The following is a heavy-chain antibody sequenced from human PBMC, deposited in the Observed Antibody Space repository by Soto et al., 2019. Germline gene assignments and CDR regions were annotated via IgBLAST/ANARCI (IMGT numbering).Heavy chain of an antibody. CDR3: ASDVADSRGYYPFDY. D-gene: IGHD3-22*01. Sequence: QVQLVESGGGVVQPGRSLRLSCAASGFTFSSYGMHWVRQAPGKGLEWVAVIWYDGSNKYYADSVKGRVTISRDNSKNTLYLQMNSLRAADTAVYYCASDVADSRGYYPFDYWGQGTLVTVSS. J-gene: IGHJ4*02. CDR2: IWYDGSNK. CDR1: GFTFSSYG. V-gene: IGHV3-33*01.